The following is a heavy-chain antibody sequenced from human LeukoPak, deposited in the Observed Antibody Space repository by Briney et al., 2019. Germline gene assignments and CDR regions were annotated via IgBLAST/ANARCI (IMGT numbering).Heavy chain of an antibody. CDR1: GFTFSSYE. V-gene: IGHV3-48*03. Sequence: GGSLRLSCAASGFTFSSYEMNWVRQAPGKGLEWVSYISSSGSTIYYADSVKGRFTISRDNAKSSLYLQMNSLRAEDTAVYYCARTRNRWYYYDYWGQGTLVTVSS. CDR2: ISSSGSTI. CDR3: ARTRNRWYYYDY. J-gene: IGHJ4*02. D-gene: IGHD1-14*01.